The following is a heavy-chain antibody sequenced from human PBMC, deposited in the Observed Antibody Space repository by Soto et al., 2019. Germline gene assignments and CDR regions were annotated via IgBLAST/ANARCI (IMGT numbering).Heavy chain of an antibody. CDR2: INHSGST. V-gene: IGHV4-34*01. CDR3: ARGVLRYFDWPREGSYFDY. D-gene: IGHD3-9*01. Sequence: SETLSLTCAVYGGSFSGYYWSWIRQPPGKGLEWIGEINHSGSTNYNPSLKSRVTISVDTSKNQFSLKLSSVTAADTAVYYCARGVLRYFDWPREGSYFDYWGQGTLVTVSS. CDR1: GGSFSGYY. J-gene: IGHJ4*02.